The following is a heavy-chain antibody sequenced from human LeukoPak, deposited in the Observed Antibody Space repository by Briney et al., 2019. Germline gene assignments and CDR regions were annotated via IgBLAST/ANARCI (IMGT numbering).Heavy chain of an antibody. J-gene: IGHJ3*02. V-gene: IGHV3-21*01. D-gene: IGHD3-22*01. Sequence: PGRSLRLSCAASGFTFSSYSMNWVRQAPGKGLEWVSSISSSSSYIYYADSVKGRFTISRDNAKNSLYLQMNSLRAEDTAVYYCARDHWYYYDSSGATGAFDIWGQGTMVTVSS. CDR1: GFTFSSYS. CDR3: ARDHWYYYDSSGATGAFDI. CDR2: ISSSSSYI.